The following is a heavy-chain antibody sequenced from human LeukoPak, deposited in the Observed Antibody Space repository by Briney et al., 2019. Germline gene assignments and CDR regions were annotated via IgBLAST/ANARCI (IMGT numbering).Heavy chain of an antibody. J-gene: IGHJ5*02. Sequence: GASVKVSCKASGYTFTNYYMHWVRQAPGQGLEWMGIINPSGGSTSYAQKFQGRVTMTRDTSTSTVYMELSSLRSEDTAVYYCARDVTYYYDSSGYINWFDPWGQGTLVTVSS. CDR2: INPSGGST. CDR1: GYTFTNYY. CDR3: ARDVTYYYDSSGYINWFDP. V-gene: IGHV1-46*01. D-gene: IGHD3-22*01.